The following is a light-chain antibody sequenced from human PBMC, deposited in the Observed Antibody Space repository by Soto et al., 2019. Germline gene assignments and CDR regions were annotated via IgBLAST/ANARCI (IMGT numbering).Light chain of an antibody. CDR2: AAS. CDR1: QSVGRA. J-gene: IGKJ4*01. Sequence: EIVMTQSPATLSVSPGETATLSCRASQSVGRAVAWYQHKPGQAPRLLIVAASIRATGVPGRFSGGGSGTEFTPTISSLQSEDFAVYYWQQYKNWPPLTFGGGTTVEIK. V-gene: IGKV3-15*01. CDR3: QQYKNWPPLT.